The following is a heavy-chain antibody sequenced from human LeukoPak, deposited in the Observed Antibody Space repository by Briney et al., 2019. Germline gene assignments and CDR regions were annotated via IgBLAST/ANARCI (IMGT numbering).Heavy chain of an antibody. V-gene: IGHV3-23*01. CDR2: ISGSGGST. D-gene: IGHD6-19*01. J-gene: IGHJ3*02. CDR3: AKDISGWYGSFAFDI. Sequence: GGSLRLSCAASGFSFSIYAMSWVRQAPGKGLEWVSAISGSGGSTYYADSVKGRFTISRDNSKNTLYLQMNSLRAEDTAVYYCAKDISGWYGSFAFDIWGQGTMVTVSS. CDR1: GFSFSIYA.